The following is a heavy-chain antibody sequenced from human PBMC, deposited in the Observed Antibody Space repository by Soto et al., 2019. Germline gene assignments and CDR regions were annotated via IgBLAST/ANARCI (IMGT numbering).Heavy chain of an antibody. D-gene: IGHD6-19*01. Sequence: PGGSLRLSCAASGFTVSSNYMSWVRQAPGKGLEWVSVIYSGGSTYYADSVKGRFTISRDNSKNTLYLQMNSLRAEDTAVYYCARSRWAAVAGISLDYWGQGTLVTVSS. J-gene: IGHJ4*02. CDR3: ARSRWAAVAGISLDY. CDR1: GFTVSSNY. V-gene: IGHV3-66*01. CDR2: IYSGGST.